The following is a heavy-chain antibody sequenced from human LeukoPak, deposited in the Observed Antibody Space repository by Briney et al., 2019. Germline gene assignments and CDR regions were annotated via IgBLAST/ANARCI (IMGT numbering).Heavy chain of an antibody. Sequence: GGSLRLSCAASGFTFSSYAMSWVRQAPGKGLEWVSAISGSGGSIYYSDSVKGRFTISRDNSKNTLHLQMNSLRAEDTAVYYCASSVRQQQPWGQGTLVTVSS. CDR1: GFTFSSYA. CDR3: ASSVRQQQP. V-gene: IGHV3-23*01. CDR2: ISGSGGSI. D-gene: IGHD6-13*01. J-gene: IGHJ1*01.